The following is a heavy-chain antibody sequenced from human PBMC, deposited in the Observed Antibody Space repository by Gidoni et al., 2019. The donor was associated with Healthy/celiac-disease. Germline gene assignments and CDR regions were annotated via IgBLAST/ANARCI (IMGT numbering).Heavy chain of an antibody. D-gene: IGHD7-27*01. J-gene: IGHJ2*01. V-gene: IGHV4-34*01. CDR1: GGSFSGYY. CDR2: INHSGST. CDR3: ARFAGDPDWYFDL. Sequence: QVQLQQWGAGLLQPSETLSLTCAVYGGSFSGYYWSWIRQPPGKGLEWIGEINHSGSTNYNPSLKSRVTISVDTSKNQFSLKLSSVTAADTAVYYCARFAGDPDWYFDLWGRGTLVTVSS.